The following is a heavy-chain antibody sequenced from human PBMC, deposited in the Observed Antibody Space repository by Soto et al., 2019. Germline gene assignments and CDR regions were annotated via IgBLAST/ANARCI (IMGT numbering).Heavy chain of an antibody. Sequence: QIQLVQSGAEVKKPGASVKVSCRASGYTFTGYYLHWVRQAPGQGLEWMGWVNPISGDTNYAQKFQDRVIMTRDRSITTVNMELSRLRSDDTAVYYCAREEGFSITMDLGRWFDPWGQGTLVTVSS. V-gene: IGHV1-2*02. J-gene: IGHJ5*02. CDR1: GYTFTGYY. CDR3: AREEGFSITMDLGRWFDP. CDR2: VNPISGDT. D-gene: IGHD3-10*01.